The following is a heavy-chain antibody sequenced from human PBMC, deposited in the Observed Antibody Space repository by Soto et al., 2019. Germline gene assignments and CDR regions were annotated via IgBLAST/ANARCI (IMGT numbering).Heavy chain of an antibody. CDR2: IYYSGST. Sequence: SETLSLTCTVSGGSISSSSYYWGWISQPPGKGLEWIGSIYYSGSTYYNPSLKSRVTISVDTSKNQFSLKLSSVTAADTAVYSCARLYCYGPGATAGFDYWGQGTLVTVSS. V-gene: IGHV4-39*01. J-gene: IGHJ4*02. D-gene: IGHD3-10*01. CDR1: GGSISSSSYY. CDR3: ARLYCYGPGATAGFDY.